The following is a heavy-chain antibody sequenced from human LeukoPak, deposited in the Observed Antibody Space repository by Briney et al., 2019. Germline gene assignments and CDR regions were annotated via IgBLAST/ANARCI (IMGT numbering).Heavy chain of an antibody. Sequence: YIYYSGSTYYNPSLKSRVTISVDTSKNQFSLKLSSVTAADTAVYYCAREIAAAGRTWFDPWGQGTLVTVSS. CDR3: AREIAAAGRTWFDP. V-gene: IGHV4-31*02. J-gene: IGHJ5*02. D-gene: IGHD6-13*01. CDR2: IYYSGST.